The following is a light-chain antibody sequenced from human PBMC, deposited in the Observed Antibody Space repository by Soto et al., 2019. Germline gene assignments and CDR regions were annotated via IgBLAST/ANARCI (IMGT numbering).Light chain of an antibody. CDR2: EAS. CDR3: QQYSNWPYT. J-gene: IGKJ2*01. CDR1: QSVSTY. V-gene: IGKV3-11*01. Sequence: EVVLTQSPATMSLYPGEGATLSCRASQSVSTYLGWYQQKPGQAPRLLIFEASKRATGIPDRISGSGSGTDFTLTISSLEPEDFAVYYCQQYSNWPYTFGQGTKLEIK.